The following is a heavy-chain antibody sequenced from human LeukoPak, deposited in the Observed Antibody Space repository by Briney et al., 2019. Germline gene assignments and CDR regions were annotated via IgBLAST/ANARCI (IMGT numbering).Heavy chain of an antibody. J-gene: IGHJ6*02. CDR1: GYTFSSYG. Sequence: GRSLRLSCAASGYTFSSYGMHWVRQAPGKGLEWVAVISYYGSNKYYADSVKGRFTISRDNSKNTLYLQMNSLRAEDTAVYYCAKDFSGRYSNYTFDYYYYGMDVWGQGTTVTVSS. D-gene: IGHD4-11*01. CDR2: ISYYGSNK. CDR3: AKDFSGRYSNYTFDYYYYGMDV. V-gene: IGHV3-30*18.